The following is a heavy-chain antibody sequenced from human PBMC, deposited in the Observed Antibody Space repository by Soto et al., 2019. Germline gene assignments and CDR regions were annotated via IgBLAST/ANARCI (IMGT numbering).Heavy chain of an antibody. CDR1: GGSISSSSYY. D-gene: IGHD6-13*01. CDR3: ATSASSRQHYYYGMDV. CDR2: IFYSGST. V-gene: IGHV4-39*01. Sequence: SETLYLTCTFPGGSISSSSYYWGWIRQPPGKGLEWIGSIFYSGSTYYNPSLKSRVTISVDTSKNQFSLKLSSVTAADTAVYYCATSASSRQHYYYGMDVWGQGTTVT. J-gene: IGHJ6*02.